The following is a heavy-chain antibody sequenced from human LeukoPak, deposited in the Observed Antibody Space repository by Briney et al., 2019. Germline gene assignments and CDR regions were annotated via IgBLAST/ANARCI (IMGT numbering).Heavy chain of an antibody. D-gene: IGHD5-18*01. CDR1: GFTFSSYA. J-gene: IGHJ3*02. CDR3: AKDRERYSYAPHAFDI. Sequence: GGSLRLSCAASGFTFSSYAMSWVRQAPGKGLEWVSAISGSGGSTYYADSAKGRFTISRDNSKNTLYLQMNSLRAEDTAVYYCAKDRERYSYAPHAFDIWGQGTMVTVSS. CDR2: ISGSGGST. V-gene: IGHV3-23*01.